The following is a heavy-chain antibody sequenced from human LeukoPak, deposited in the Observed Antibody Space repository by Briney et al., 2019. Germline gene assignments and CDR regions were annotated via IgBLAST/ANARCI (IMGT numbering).Heavy chain of an antibody. J-gene: IGHJ6*02. CDR3: AKDLSSAITSALVLDV. D-gene: IGHD3-22*01. CDR1: GFTFDDYA. CDR2: ITWNRDNI. V-gene: IGHV3-9*01. Sequence: GGSLRLSCAASGFTFDDYAIHWVRQAPGKGLEWVSGITWNRDNIGYGDSVKGRFTISSDNVKNVLYLQMTSLRPEDTALYYCAKDLSSAITSALVLDVWGQGTTVIVSS.